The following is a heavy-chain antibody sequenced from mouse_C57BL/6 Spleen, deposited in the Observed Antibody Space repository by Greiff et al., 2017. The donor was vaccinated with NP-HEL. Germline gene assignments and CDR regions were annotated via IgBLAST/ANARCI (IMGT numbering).Heavy chain of an antibody. CDR1: GYTFTSYW. CDR2: IHPTSGST. V-gene: IGHV1-64*01. CDR3: ARSGGCNYLYYYAMGG. D-gene: IGHD2-1*01. J-gene: IGHJ4*01. Sequence: QVQLQQPGAELVKPGASVKLSCKASGYTFTSYWMHWVKQRPGQGLEWIGMIHPTSGSTNYNEKFKSKATLTVDKSSSTAYMQLSSLTSEDSAVYYCARSGGCNYLYYYAMGGWGQGTSVTVSS.